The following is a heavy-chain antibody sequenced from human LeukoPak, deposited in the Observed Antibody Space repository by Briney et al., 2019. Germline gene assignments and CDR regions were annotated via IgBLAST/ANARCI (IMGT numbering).Heavy chain of an antibody. CDR2: IYHSGST. V-gene: IGHV4-39*07. CDR1: GGSISTSNYY. Sequence: TASETLSLTCTVSGGSISTSNYYWGWIRQPPGKGLEWFGIIYHSGSTYYNPSLKSRVTISVDTSKNQFSLKLSSVTAADTAVYYCARVSGRFTWYFDLWGRGTLVTVSS. CDR3: ARVSGRFTWYFDL. J-gene: IGHJ2*01.